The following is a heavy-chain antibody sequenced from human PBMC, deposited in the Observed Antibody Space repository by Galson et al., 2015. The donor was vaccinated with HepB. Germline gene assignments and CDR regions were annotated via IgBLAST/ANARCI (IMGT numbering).Heavy chain of an antibody. D-gene: IGHD1-1*01. CDR1: GYTFSNYW. CDR2: INIGGSKT. CDR3: VRGTSDWPGVDY. J-gene: IGHJ4*02. Sequence: SLRLSCAASGYTFSNYWMHWVRQAPGKGLVTVSRINIGGSKTDYVDSVKGRFTISRDDAKNTLYLQMHTLRAEDTAVYYCVRGTSDWPGVDYWGQGVLVTVSS. V-gene: IGHV3-74*01.